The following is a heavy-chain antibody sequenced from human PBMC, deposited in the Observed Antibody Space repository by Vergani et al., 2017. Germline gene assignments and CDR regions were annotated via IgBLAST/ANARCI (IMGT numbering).Heavy chain of an antibody. CDR1: GGPISSGSYY. CDR3: AGDRDFWSGYSRPSSGDAFDI. V-gene: IGHV4-61*02. CDR2: IYTSGST. Sequence: QVQLQESCPGLVKPSQTLSLTCTVSGGPISSGSYYWSWIRQPAGKGLEWIGRIYTSGSTNYNPSLKSRVTITVDTSKNQFSLKLSSVTAADTAVCYCAGDRDFWSGYSRPSSGDAFDIWGQGTMVTVSS. J-gene: IGHJ3*02. D-gene: IGHD3-3*01.